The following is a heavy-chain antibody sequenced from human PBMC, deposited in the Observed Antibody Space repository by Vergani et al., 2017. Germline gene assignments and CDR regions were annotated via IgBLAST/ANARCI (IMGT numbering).Heavy chain of an antibody. V-gene: IGHV3-48*02. D-gene: IGHD3-3*01. J-gene: IGHJ6*01. CDR1: GFTFSSYS. CDR3: ARVDYYFWPYMDV. Sequence: EVQLVESGGGLVQPGGSLRLSCAASGFTFSSYSMNWVRQAPGKGLEWVSYISSSSRTIYYADSVKGRFTISRDNAKNSLSLQMNSLRDEDTAVYYCARVDYYFWPYMDVWGEVTTATVSS. CDR2: ISSSSRTI.